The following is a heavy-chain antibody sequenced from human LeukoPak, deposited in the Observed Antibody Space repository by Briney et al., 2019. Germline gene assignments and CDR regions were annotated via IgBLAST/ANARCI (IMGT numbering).Heavy chain of an antibody. CDR3: AKPADSSGYYRPPFDY. Sequence: GGSLRLTCAASGFSFSSYAMSWVRRAPGKGLECVSGISGSGDSTYYADSVKGRFTISRDNSKKTLYLQMNSLRAEDTAVYYCAKPADSSGYYRPPFDYWGEGTLVTVSS. D-gene: IGHD3-22*01. CDR1: GFSFSSYA. CDR2: ISGSGDST. J-gene: IGHJ4*02. V-gene: IGHV3-23*01.